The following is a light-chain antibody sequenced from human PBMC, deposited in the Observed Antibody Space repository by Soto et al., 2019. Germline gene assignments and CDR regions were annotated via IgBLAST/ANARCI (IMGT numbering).Light chain of an antibody. CDR3: QQYNNWPPIT. CDR2: AAS. V-gene: IGKV1D-13*01. Sequence: IQMTQSPSSLSASVGERVTTTCRASQSIRSNLAWYQQKPGQAPRLLIYAASTMQSGIPSRFSGSGSGTEFTLTISSLQPEDFAVYYCQQYNNWPPITFGQGTRLEIK. CDR1: QSIRSN. J-gene: IGKJ5*01.